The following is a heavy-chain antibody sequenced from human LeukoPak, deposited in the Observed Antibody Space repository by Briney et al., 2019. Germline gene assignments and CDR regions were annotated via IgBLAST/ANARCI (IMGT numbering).Heavy chain of an antibody. CDR1: GYTLTELS. D-gene: IGHD6-6*01. V-gene: IGHV1-24*01. J-gene: IGHJ6*03. CDR3: ATGTYSSSSSNYYYYYYMDV. Sequence: ASVKVSCKVSGYTLTELSMHWVRQAPGKGLEWMGGFDPEDGETIYAQKFQGRVTMTEDTSTDTAYMELSGLRSEDTAVYCCATGTYSSSSSNYYYYYYMDVWGKGTTVTVSS. CDR2: FDPEDGET.